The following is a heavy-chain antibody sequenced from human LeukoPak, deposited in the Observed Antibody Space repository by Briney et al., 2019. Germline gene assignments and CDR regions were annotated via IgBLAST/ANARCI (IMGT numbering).Heavy chain of an antibody. D-gene: IGHD6-13*01. CDR3: GKSFSSSEYMAYDC. CDR2: ISSSSSYT. J-gene: IGHJ4*02. V-gene: IGHV3-11*03. Sequence: PGGSLRLSCAASGFIFSDYYMSWLRQAPRKGLEWVSYISSSSSYTNYADSVRGRFTISRYNAKNTLYLQMNSLRAEDTAVYYCGKSFSSSEYMAYDCWGQVTMVTASS. CDR1: GFIFSDYY.